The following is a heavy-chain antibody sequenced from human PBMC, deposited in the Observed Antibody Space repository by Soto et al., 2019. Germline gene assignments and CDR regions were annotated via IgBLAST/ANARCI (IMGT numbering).Heavy chain of an antibody. V-gene: IGHV1-18*01. D-gene: IGHD3-22*01. J-gene: IGHJ4*02. CDR2: ISAYNGNT. CDR3: ARDWALTYYYDSSGYRYSGSLGRDY. CDR1: GYTFTSYG. Sequence: QVPLVQSGAEVKKPGASVKVSCKASGYTFTSYGISWVRQAPGQGLEWMGWISAYNGNTNYAQKLQGRVTMTTDTSTSTAYMELRSLRSDDTAVYYCARDWALTYYYDSSGYRYSGSLGRDYWGQGTLVTVSS.